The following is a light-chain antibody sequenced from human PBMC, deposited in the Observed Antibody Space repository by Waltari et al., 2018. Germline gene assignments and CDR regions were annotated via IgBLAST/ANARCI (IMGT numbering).Light chain of an antibody. Sequence: QSALTQPASVSASPGQSITISCTGTSSDIGGYPSVSWYQQHPGKVPKLMIYDVAQWPSGVSNRFSGSKSGNTASLTISGLQAEDEADYYCASYTSTNTVIFGGGTKVTVL. J-gene: IGLJ2*01. V-gene: IGLV2-14*03. CDR1: SSDIGGYPS. CDR3: ASYTSTNTVI. CDR2: DVA.